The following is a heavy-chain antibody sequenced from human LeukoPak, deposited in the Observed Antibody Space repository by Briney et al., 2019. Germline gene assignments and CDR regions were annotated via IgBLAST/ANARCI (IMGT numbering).Heavy chain of an antibody. Sequence: PGGSLRLSCAASGFVISSYSFNWVRQGPGQGLGWVASVNTVSSYIYYADPVRGRFTISRDNAKNSVLLKMNSLRAEDMAMYYCVILRRNSDSSGYFYYYDNWGQGTLVTVSA. J-gene: IGHJ4*02. V-gene: IGHV3-21*01. CDR3: VILRRNSDSSGYFYYYDN. CDR1: GFVISSYS. D-gene: IGHD3-22*01. CDR2: VNTVSSYI.